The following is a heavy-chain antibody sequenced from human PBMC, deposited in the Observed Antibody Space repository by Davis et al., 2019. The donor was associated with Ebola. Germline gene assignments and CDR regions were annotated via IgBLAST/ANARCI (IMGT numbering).Heavy chain of an antibody. Sequence: KVSCKGSGYSFTSYWIGWVRQMPGKGLEWMGIIYPGDSDTRYSPSFQGQVTISADKSISTAYLQWSSLKASDTAMYYCARIDCSSTSCSNYFDYWGQGTLVTVSS. CDR2: IYPGDSDT. D-gene: IGHD2-2*01. CDR3: ARIDCSSTSCSNYFDY. J-gene: IGHJ4*02. CDR1: GYSFTSYW. V-gene: IGHV5-51*01.